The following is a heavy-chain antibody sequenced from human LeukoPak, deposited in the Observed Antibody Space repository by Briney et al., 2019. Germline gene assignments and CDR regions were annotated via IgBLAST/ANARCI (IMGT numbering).Heavy chain of an antibody. J-gene: IGHJ4*02. CDR2: IYYSGST. CDR1: GVSISSSSYY. CDR3: AVYYYDSSGYNLDY. V-gene: IGHV4-39*01. D-gene: IGHD3-22*01. Sequence: PSETLSLTCTVSGVSISSSSYYWGWIRQPPGKGLEWIGSIYYSGSTYYNPSLKSRVTISVDTSKNQFSLKLSSVTAADTAVYYCAVYYYDSSGYNLDYWGQGTLVTVSS.